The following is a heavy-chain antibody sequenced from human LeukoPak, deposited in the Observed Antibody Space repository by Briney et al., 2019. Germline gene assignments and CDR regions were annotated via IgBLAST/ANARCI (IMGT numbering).Heavy chain of an antibody. CDR1: GFTFNTYA. D-gene: IGHD5-18*01. J-gene: IGHJ2*01. V-gene: IGHV3-23*01. CDR3: AKGGDSARRYFDF. CDR2: ISGSGVGT. Sequence: GGSLRLSCVASGFTFNTYAMRWVRQAPGKGLEWVSSISGSGVGTYYADFVKGRFTISRDDSRDTMYLEMNSLRVGDTAVYYCAKGGDSARRYFDFWGRGTLVTVSS.